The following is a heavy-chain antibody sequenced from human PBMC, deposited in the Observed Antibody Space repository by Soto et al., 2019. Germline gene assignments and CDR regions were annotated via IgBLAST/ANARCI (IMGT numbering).Heavy chain of an antibody. CDR2: RNFDGSNI. Sequence: QVLLVESGGGVVQPGRSLRLSCAVSESIFRGYGMHWVRQAPGKGLECVAIRNFDGSNINYAAFLMGRFNISRDNSKNTLYLEMSSLRVEDTGVYYCARDGIGSSAFWGYLDFWGQGTLVTVS. D-gene: IGHD2-15*01. CDR3: ARDGIGSSAFWGYLDF. J-gene: IGHJ4*02. V-gene: IGHV3-33*01. CDR1: ESIFRGYG.